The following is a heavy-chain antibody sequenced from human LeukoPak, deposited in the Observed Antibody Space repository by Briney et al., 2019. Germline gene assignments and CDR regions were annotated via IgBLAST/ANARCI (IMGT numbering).Heavy chain of an antibody. J-gene: IGHJ4*02. CDR1: GFTFAIYA. V-gene: IGHV3-23*01. D-gene: IGHD4-17*01. Sequence: PGGSLRLSCAASGFTFAIYAMNWVRRAPGKGLEWVSGISGSDGSTYNADSVKGRFTISRDSPRNMLYLQMNSLRAEDTAVYYCAKGVFGSVTATAVNYWGQGTLVTVSS. CDR3: AKGVFGSVTATAVNY. CDR2: ISGSDGST.